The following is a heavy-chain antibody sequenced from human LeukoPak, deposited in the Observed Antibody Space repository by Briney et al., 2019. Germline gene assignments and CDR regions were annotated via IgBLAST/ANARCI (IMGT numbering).Heavy chain of an antibody. J-gene: IGHJ4*02. CDR1: GYTFTGYY. D-gene: IGHD1-7*01. CDR2: INPNSGGT. CDR3: VRDGGDWNYVSFDY. Sequence: GASVKVSCKASGYTFTGYYMHWVRQAPGQGLEWMGWINPNSGGTNYAQKFQGRVTMTRDTSISTAYMELSRLRSDDTAVYYRVRDGGDWNYVSFDYWGQGTLVTVSS. V-gene: IGHV1-2*02.